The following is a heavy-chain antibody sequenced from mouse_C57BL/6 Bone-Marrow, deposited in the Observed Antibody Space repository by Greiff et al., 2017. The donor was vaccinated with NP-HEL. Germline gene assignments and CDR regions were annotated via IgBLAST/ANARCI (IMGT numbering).Heavy chain of an antibody. Sequence: QVHVKQSGPGLVQPSQSLSITCTVSGFSLTSYGVHWVRQSPGKGLEWLGVIWSGGSTDYNAAFISRLSISKDNSKSQVFFKMNSLQADDTAIYYCAPQGDYGAYWGQGTLVTVSA. J-gene: IGHJ3*01. CDR3: APQGDYGAY. D-gene: IGHD2-4*01. CDR1: GFSLTSYG. CDR2: IWSGGST. V-gene: IGHV2-2*01.